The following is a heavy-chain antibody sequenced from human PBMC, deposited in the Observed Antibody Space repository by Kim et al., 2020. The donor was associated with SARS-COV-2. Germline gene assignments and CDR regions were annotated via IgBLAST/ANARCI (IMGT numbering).Heavy chain of an antibody. D-gene: IGHD3-10*01. V-gene: IGHV3-9*01. Sequence: GGSLRLSCAASGFTFGNYAMHWVRHAPGKGLEWVSGISCNSGSTGYADSVKGRFTISRDNATNSLYLQMNSLRAEDTALYYCGQDMVRGAQGYLFSW. CDR1: GFTFGNYA. CDR3: GQDMVRGAQGYLFS. CDR2: ISCNSGST. J-gene: IGHJ5*01.